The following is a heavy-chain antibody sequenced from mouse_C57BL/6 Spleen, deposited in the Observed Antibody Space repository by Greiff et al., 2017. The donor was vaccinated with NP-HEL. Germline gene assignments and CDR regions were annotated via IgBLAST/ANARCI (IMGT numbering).Heavy chain of an antibody. J-gene: IGHJ2*01. Sequence: VQLQQSGAELARPGASVKMSCKASGYTFTSYTMHWVKQRPGQGLEWIGYINPISGYTKYNQKFKDKATLTADKSSSTAYMQLSSLTSEDSAVYYCARFGDNWAGDYWGQGTTLTVSS. CDR3: ARFGDNWAGDY. CDR1: GYTFTSYT. CDR2: INPISGYT. D-gene: IGHD4-1*01. V-gene: IGHV1-4*01.